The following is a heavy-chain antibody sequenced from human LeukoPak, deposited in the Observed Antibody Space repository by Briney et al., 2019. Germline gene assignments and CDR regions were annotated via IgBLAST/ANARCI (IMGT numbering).Heavy chain of an antibody. CDR2: ISSSGSTI. D-gene: IGHD3-22*01. J-gene: IGHJ4*02. CDR1: GFTFSSYA. Sequence: GGSLSLSCAASGFTFSSYAMSWVRQAPGKGLEWVSYISSSGSTIYYADSVKGRFTISRDNAKNSLYLQMNSLRAEDTAVYYCARDQSGYGFDYWGQGTLVTVSS. V-gene: IGHV3-48*03. CDR3: ARDQSGYGFDY.